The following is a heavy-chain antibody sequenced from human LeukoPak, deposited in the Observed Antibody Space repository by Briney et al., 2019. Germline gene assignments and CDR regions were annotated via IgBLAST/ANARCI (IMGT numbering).Heavy chain of an antibody. CDR2: ISGSGSGGST. V-gene: IGHV3-23*01. D-gene: IGHD3-10*01. CDR1: GFTFSSSA. CDR3: ARVTHYNYFMDV. J-gene: IGHJ6*03. Sequence: GGSLRLSCAASGFTFSSSAMSWVRQAPGKGPEWVSNISGSGSGGSTYYADSVKGRFTISRDNSKNTLYLQMNSLRAEDTAVYYCARVTHYNYFMDVWGKGTTVTISS.